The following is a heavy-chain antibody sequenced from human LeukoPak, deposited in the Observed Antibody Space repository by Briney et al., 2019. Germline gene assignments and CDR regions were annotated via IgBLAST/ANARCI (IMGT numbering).Heavy chain of an antibody. CDR1: GFTVSSNY. CDR3: AKDFFSLTKTSIAAAGTFQH. CDR2: IYSGGST. Sequence: GGSLRLSCAASGFTVSSNYMSWARQAPGKGLEWVSVIYSGGSTYYADSVKGRFTISRDNSKNTLYLQMNSLRAEDTAVYYCAKDFFSLTKTSIAAAGTFQHWGQGTLVTVSS. V-gene: IGHV3-66*01. D-gene: IGHD6-13*01. J-gene: IGHJ1*01.